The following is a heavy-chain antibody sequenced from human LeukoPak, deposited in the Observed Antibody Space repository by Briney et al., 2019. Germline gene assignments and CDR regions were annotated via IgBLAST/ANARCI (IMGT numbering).Heavy chain of an antibody. J-gene: IGHJ3*02. CDR1: GYTFTSYG. D-gene: IGHD3-3*01. V-gene: IGHV1-18*01. CDR3: ARDRPVRFLEWLSVDAFDI. CDR2: ISAYNGNT. Sequence: GASVNVSCKASGYTFTSYGISWVRQAPGQGLEWMGWISAYNGNTNYAQKLQGRVTMTTDTSTSTAYMELRSLRSDDTAVYYCARDRPVRFLEWLSVDAFDIWGQGTMVTVSS.